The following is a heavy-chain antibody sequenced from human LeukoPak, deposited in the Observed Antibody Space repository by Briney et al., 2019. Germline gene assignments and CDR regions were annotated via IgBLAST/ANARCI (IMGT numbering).Heavy chain of an antibody. V-gene: IGHV3-23*01. J-gene: IGHJ4*02. CDR1: GFTFSTYA. D-gene: IGHD3-16*01. Sequence: GGSLRLSCAASGFTFSTYAMSWVRQAPGKGLEWVSTIGDSGGSTYYADSVKGRFTISRDNAKNSLYLQMNSLRAEDTAVYYCARDRRGIWEGDYFDYWGQGTLVTVSS. CDR3: ARDRRGIWEGDYFDY. CDR2: IGDSGGST.